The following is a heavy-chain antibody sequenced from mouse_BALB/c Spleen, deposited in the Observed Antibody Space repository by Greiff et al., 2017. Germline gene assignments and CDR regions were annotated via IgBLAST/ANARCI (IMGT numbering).Heavy chain of an antibody. CDR1: GYTFTSYW. J-gene: IGHJ2*01. CDR3: AFYGYDEYYFDY. V-gene: IGHV1-87*01. D-gene: IGHD2-2*01. Sequence: VQLQQSGAELARPGASVKLSCKASGYTFTSYWMQWVKQRPGQGLEWIGAIYPGDGDTRYTQKFKGKATLTADKSSSTAYMQLSSLASEDSAVYYCAFYGYDEYYFDYWGQGTTLTVSS. CDR2: IYPGDGDT.